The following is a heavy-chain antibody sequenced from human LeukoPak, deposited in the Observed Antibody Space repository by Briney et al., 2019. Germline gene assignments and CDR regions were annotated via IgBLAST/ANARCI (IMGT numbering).Heavy chain of an antibody. D-gene: IGHD3-16*01. CDR3: ARFTPQGYGWGGYNRFDP. CDR1: GGSISSSSYY. V-gene: IGHV4-61*01. CDR2: IYYSGST. Sequence: KPSETLFLTCTVSGGSISSSSYYWNWIRQPPGKGLEWIGYIYYSGSTNYNPSLKSRVTISVDTSKNQFSQNLTSVTAADTAVYYCARFTPQGYGWGGYNRFDPWGQGTLVTVSS. J-gene: IGHJ5*02.